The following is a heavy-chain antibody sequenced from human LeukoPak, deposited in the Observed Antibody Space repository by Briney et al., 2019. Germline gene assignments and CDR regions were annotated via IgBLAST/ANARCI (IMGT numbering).Heavy chain of an antibody. D-gene: IGHD2-15*01. Sequence: GGSLRLSCAASGFTFSSYGMHWVRQAPGKRLEWVAVIWYDGSNKYYADSVKGRFTISRDNSKNTLYLQMNSLRAEDTAVYYCAREGRRYCSGGSCSQFDYWGQGTLVTVSS. J-gene: IGHJ4*02. CDR3: AREGRRYCSGGSCSQFDY. V-gene: IGHV3-33*01. CDR2: IWYDGSNK. CDR1: GFTFSSYG.